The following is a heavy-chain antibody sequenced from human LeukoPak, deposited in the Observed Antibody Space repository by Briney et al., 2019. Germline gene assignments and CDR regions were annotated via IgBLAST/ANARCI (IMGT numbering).Heavy chain of an antibody. Sequence: GGSLRLSCAPSGFTFSSYWMSWVRQAPGKGLEWVANIKQDGSEKYYVDSVKGRFTISRDTAKNSLYLQMNSLRVEDTAVYYCVMTAGPPTDHWGQGALVTVSS. CDR2: IKQDGSEK. CDR3: VMTAGPPTDH. CDR1: GFTFSSYW. V-gene: IGHV3-7*01. J-gene: IGHJ4*01.